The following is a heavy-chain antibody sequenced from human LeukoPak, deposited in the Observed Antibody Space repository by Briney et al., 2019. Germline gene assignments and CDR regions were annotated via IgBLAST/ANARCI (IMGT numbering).Heavy chain of an antibody. CDR1: GFTFGDYG. CDR2: INWNGGST. D-gene: IGHD2-15*01. Sequence: PGGSLRLSCAASGFTFGDYGMSWVRQAPGKGLEWVSGINWNGGSTGYADSVKGRFTISRDNAKNSLHLQMNSLRAEDTAFYYCAAQGYCSDGSCSWGQGTLVTVSS. V-gene: IGHV3-20*04. J-gene: IGHJ5*02. CDR3: AAQGYCSDGSCS.